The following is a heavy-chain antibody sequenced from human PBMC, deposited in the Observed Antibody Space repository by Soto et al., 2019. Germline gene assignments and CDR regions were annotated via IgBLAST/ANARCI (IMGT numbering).Heavy chain of an antibody. Sequence: GGSLRLSCAASGFTFSNAWMNWVRQAPGKGLEWVGRIKSKTDGWKTDYAAPVKGRFTISRDDSKNTLYLQMNSLKTEDTAVYYCTTGLLAVAGTKFHTRGVSVDYWGQGTLVTVSS. CDR2: IKSKTDGWKT. V-gene: IGHV3-15*07. D-gene: IGHD6-19*01. J-gene: IGHJ4*02. CDR3: TTGLLAVAGTKFHTRGVSVDY. CDR1: GFTFSNAW.